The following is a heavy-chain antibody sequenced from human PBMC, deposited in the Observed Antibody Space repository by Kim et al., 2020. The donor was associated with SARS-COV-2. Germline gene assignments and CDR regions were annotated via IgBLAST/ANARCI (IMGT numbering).Heavy chain of an antibody. Sequence: SETLSLTCTVSGGSVSSGSYYWSWIRQPPGKGLEWIGSIYYTGSTNYNPSLKSRVTISVDTSKNQFSLELSSVTAADTAVYYCARGTRGSSPYYFDYWGQGTLVTVSS. CDR1: GGSVSSGSYY. V-gene: IGHV4-61*01. CDR2: IYYTGST. CDR3: ARGTRGSSPYYFDY. D-gene: IGHD1-26*01. J-gene: IGHJ4*02.